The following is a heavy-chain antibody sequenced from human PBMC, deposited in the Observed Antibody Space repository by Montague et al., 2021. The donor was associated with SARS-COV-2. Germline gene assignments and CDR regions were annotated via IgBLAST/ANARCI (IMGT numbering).Heavy chain of an antibody. CDR2: IYYSGST. J-gene: IGHJ3*02. V-gene: IGHV4-31*03. Sequence: TLSLTCTVSGGSISSGGYYWSWIRQHPGKGLEWIGYIYYSGSTCYNPSLKSRVTISVDTSKNQFSLKLSSVTAADTAVYYCARAASDIVLMVYAIRAFDIWGQGTMVTVSS. D-gene: IGHD2-8*01. CDR3: ARAASDIVLMVYAIRAFDI. CDR1: GGSISSGGYY.